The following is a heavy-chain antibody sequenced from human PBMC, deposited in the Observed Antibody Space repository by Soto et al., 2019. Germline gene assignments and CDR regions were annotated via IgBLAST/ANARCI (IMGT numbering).Heavy chain of an antibody. CDR1: GGSISSGGYS. CDR3: ARGTLYSSSWYPNNWFDP. CDR2: IYHSGST. V-gene: IGHV4-30-2*01. D-gene: IGHD6-13*01. J-gene: IGHJ5*02. Sequence: SETLSLTCAVSGGSISSGGYSWSWIRQPPGKGLEWIGYIYHSGSTYYNPSLKSRVTISVDRSKNQFSLKLSSVTAADTAVYYCARGTLYSSSWYPNNWFDPWGQGTLVTVSS.